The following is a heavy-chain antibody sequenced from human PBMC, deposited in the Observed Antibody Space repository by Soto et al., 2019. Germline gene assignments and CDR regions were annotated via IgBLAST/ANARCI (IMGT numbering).Heavy chain of an antibody. J-gene: IGHJ4*02. CDR1: GGSLSGYY. Sequence: PSETLSLTCAVYGGSLSGYYWSWIRQPPGKGLEWIGEINHSGSTNYNPSLKSRVTISVDTSKNQFSLKLSSVTAADTAVYYCARGSLYGDPSDWGQGTLVTVSS. CDR3: ARGSLYGDPSD. V-gene: IGHV4-34*01. D-gene: IGHD4-17*01. CDR2: INHSGST.